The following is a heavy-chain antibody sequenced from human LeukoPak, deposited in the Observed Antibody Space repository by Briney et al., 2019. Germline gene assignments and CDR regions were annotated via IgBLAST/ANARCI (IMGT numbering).Heavy chain of an antibody. D-gene: IGHD3-10*01. J-gene: IGHJ4*02. CDR1: GGSISSGGYS. V-gene: IGHV4-30-2*01. Sequence: SETLSLTCAVSGGSISSGGYSWSSIRQPPGKGLEWIGYIYHSGTTYYNPSLKSRVTISVDTSKNQFSLKLSSVTAADTAVYYCARAELWFGEFQGDYWGQGTLVTVSS. CDR3: ARAELWFGEFQGDY. CDR2: IYHSGTT.